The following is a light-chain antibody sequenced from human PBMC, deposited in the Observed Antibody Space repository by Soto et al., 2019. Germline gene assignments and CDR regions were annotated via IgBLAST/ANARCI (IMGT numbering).Light chain of an antibody. V-gene: IGKV3-20*01. CDR1: QSVRSSY. CDR3: QQYDTSPRT. J-gene: IGKJ1*01. CDR2: GAS. Sequence: EIVLTQSPGTLSLSPGERATLNCRASQSVRSSYLAWYQQQPGQAPRLLIHGASRRATGIPDRFSGSGSGTDFTLTINRLEPEDFAVYYCQQYDTSPRTFGQGTKVDIK.